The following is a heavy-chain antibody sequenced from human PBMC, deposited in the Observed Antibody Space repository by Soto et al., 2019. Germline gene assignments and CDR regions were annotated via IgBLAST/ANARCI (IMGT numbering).Heavy chain of an antibody. CDR1: GFTFSSYE. D-gene: IGHD3-10*01. CDR3: AKDMGGSGSPDYYYYGMDV. CDR2: ISSSGSTI. Sequence: PGGSLRLSCAASGFTFSSYEMNWVRQAPGKGLEWVSYISSSGSTIYYADSVKGRFTISRDNAKKSLYLQMNSLRAEDTALYYCAKDMGGSGSPDYYYYGMDVWGQGTTVTVSS. J-gene: IGHJ6*02. V-gene: IGHV3-48*03.